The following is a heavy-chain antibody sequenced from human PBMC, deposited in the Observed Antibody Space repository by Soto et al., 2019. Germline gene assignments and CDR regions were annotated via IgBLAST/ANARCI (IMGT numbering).Heavy chain of an antibody. V-gene: IGHV4-59*11. D-gene: IGHD3-3*01. CDR3: ARGEVRFYDFLGCYAEVCYYSGMDV. CDR1: GGSISSHY. J-gene: IGHJ6*02. CDR2: IYDSVKT. Sequence: PSETLSLTCTVSGGSISSHYWTWIWIRQLPGRGLEWVGYIYDSVKTKYNPSLKSRVTISVDTSKNQFSLQLSSVTAADTAVYYCARGEVRFYDFLGCYAEVCYYSGMDVWGQGTTVTVSS.